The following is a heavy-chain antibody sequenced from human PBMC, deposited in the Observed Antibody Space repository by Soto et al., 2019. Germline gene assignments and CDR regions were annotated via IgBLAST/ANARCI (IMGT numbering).Heavy chain of an antibody. CDR1: GGTFSSYT. D-gene: IGHD4-17*01. Sequence: QVQLVQSGAEVKKPGSSVKVSCKASGGTFSSYTISWVRQAPGQGLEWMGRIIPILGIANYAQKFQGRVTITADKSTSTAYMELSSLRSEDTAVYYCASSHYGDYGFLWGQGTLVTVSS. CDR2: IIPILGIA. V-gene: IGHV1-69*02. CDR3: ASSHYGDYGFL. J-gene: IGHJ4*02.